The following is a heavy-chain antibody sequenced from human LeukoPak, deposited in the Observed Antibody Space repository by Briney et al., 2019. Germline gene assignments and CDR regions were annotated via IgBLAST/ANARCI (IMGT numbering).Heavy chain of an antibody. J-gene: IGHJ4*02. V-gene: IGHV1-2*06. Sequence: ASVKVSCTASGYTFTGYYMHWVRQAPGQGLEWMGRINPNSGGTNYAQKLQGRVTMTTDTSTSTAYMELRSLRSDDTAVYYCATRLYYYDSSGYHEFDYWGQGTLVTVSS. CDR1: GYTFTGYY. D-gene: IGHD3-22*01. CDR3: ATRLYYYDSSGYHEFDY. CDR2: INPNSGGT.